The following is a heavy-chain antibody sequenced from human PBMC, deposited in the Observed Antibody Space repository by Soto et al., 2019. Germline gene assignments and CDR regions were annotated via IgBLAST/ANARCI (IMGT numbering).Heavy chain of an antibody. Sequence: QVQLVESGGGVVQPGRSLRLSCAASGFTFNSYAMHWVRQAPGKELEWVAVISYDGSNKYYADSVKGRFTISRDNSKNTLFLQMNSLRVEDTAVYYCAKDHSNRLRYFDLWGRGTLVTVSS. D-gene: IGHD6-13*01. J-gene: IGHJ2*01. CDR2: ISYDGSNK. V-gene: IGHV3-30*18. CDR3: AKDHSNRLRYFDL. CDR1: GFTFNSYA.